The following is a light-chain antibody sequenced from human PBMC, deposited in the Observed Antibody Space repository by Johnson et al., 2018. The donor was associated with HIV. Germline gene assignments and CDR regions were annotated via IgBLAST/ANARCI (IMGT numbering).Light chain of an antibody. CDR3: GTWDSSLEYV. CDR1: SSNIGAGYD. V-gene: IGLV1-40*01. J-gene: IGLJ1*01. CDR2: GND. Sequence: QAVLTQPPSVSAAPGQRVTISCTGSSSNIGAGYDVHWYQQFPGTAPKLLIYGNDNRPSGVPDRFSGPKSGTSATLDITGLQTGDEADYYCGTWDSSLEYVFGTATKVTVL.